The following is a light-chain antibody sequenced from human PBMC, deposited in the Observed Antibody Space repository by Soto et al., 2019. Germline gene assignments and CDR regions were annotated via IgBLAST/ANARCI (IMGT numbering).Light chain of an antibody. V-gene: IGLV3-1*01. CDR1: KLGNKN. J-gene: IGLJ2*01. CDR3: QAWDSSTAHVV. Sequence: SYELTQPPSVSVSPGQTASITCSGDKLGNKNACWYQQKPAQSPVLLIYLSSERSPGISERFSGSSSGNTATLTISGTQTMDEADYYCQAWDSSTAHVVFGGGTKLTVL. CDR2: LSS.